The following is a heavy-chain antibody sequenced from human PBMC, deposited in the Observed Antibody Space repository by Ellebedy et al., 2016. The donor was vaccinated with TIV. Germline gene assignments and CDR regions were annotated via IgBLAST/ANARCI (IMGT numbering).Heavy chain of an antibody. J-gene: IGHJ6*02. CDR1: GFTFSSYW. D-gene: IGHD2/OR15-2a*01. V-gene: IGHV3-74*01. CDR3: ARLPPTSIDYYGMDV. Sequence: GGSLRLSXAASGFTFSSYWMHWVRQAPGKGLVWVSRINSGGSSTSYADSVKGRFTISRDNAKNTLYLQMNSLRAEDTAVYYCARLPPTSIDYYGMDVWGQGTTVTVSS. CDR2: INSGGSST.